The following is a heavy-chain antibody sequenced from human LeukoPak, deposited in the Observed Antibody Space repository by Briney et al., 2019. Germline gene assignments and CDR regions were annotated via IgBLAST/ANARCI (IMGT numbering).Heavy chain of an antibody. Sequence: AGGSLRLSCAASGFTFSNAWMSWVRQVPGKGLEWVGRIKSKTDGGTTDYAAPVKGRFTISRDDSKNTLYLQMNSLKTEDTAVYYCTSGITIFGVVSCYMDVWGKGTTVTVSS. CDR3: TSGITIFGVVSCYMDV. D-gene: IGHD3-3*01. V-gene: IGHV3-15*01. J-gene: IGHJ6*03. CDR1: GFTFSNAW. CDR2: IKSKTDGGTT.